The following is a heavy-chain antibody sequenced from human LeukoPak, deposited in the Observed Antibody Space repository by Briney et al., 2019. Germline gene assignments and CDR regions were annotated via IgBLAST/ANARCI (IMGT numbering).Heavy chain of an antibody. V-gene: IGHV3-21*01. Sequence: GGSLTLSCAASGFTFSSYNMNWVRQAPGKGLEWVSSISSRSSYIYYGDSVEGRFTIPRDHAKHSLYLQVNSERDADPAVYFCARSPPGGYQLVSRHYNWFDPWGQGTLVTVSS. CDR3: ARSPPGGYQLVSRHYNWFDP. D-gene: IGHD2-2*01. CDR1: GFTFSSYN. CDR2: ISSRSSYI. J-gene: IGHJ5*02.